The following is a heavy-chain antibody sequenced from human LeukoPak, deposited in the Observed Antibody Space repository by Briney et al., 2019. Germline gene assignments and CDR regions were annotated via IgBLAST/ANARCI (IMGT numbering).Heavy chain of an antibody. D-gene: IGHD4-17*01. V-gene: IGHV3-30*04. Sequence: PGRSLGLSCAASGFIFSTYALHWVRQAPGKGLEWVAVISYDGSNKYYADSVKGRFTISRDSSKNTLYLQMNSLRAEDTAVYYCARDLPYGDSSDYWGQGTLVTVSS. J-gene: IGHJ4*02. CDR2: ISYDGSNK. CDR3: ARDLPYGDSSDY. CDR1: GFIFSTYA.